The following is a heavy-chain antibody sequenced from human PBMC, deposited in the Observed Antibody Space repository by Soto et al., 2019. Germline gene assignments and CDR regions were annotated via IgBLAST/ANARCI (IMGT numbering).Heavy chain of an antibody. CDR2: ISAYNGNT. CDR1: GCTFTSYG. V-gene: IGHV1-18*01. D-gene: IGHD3-22*01. J-gene: IGHJ5*02. CDR3: ARDLEYYDSSGYRGSWFDP. Sequence: ASVKVSCKASGCTFTSYGISWVRQAPGQGLEWMGWISAYNGNTNYAQKLQGRVTMTTDTSTSTAYMELRSLRSDDTAVYYCARDLEYYDSSGYRGSWFDPPGQGTRVTVSS.